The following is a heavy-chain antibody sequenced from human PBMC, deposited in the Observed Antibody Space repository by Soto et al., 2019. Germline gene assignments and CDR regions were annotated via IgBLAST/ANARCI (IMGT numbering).Heavy chain of an antibody. CDR1: GFTFSDYD. Sequence: GWSLRLSCAASGFTFSDYDMSWVRQAPGKGLEWVSVFRGGGGSAYYADSVQGRFTISRDNSKNTLYLQMNSLRAEDTAIYYCVREGSGWYSRGSFDCGGRGTMVTVSS. D-gene: IGHD6-19*01. CDR3: VREGSGWYSRGSFDC. V-gene: IGHV3-23*01. CDR2: FRGGGGSA. J-gene: IGHJ3*01.